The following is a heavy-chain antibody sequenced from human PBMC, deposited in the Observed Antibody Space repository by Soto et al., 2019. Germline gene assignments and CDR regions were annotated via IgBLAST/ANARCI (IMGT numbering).Heavy chain of an antibody. J-gene: IGHJ6*02. Sequence: GASVKVSCKASGYTFTVSYMHWVRQAPGQGLEWMGWINPDSGVTNYAQKFQGWVTMTRDASISTAYMELSRLRSDDTAVYYCARGCSGGYCYLDYYFYGMDVWGQGTTVTVSS. V-gene: IGHV1-2*04. CDR1: GYTFTVSY. CDR2: INPDSGVT. CDR3: ARGCSGGYCYLDYYFYGMDV. D-gene: IGHD2-15*01.